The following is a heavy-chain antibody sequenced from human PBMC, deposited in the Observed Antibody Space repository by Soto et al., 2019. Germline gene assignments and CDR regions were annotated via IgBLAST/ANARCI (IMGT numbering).Heavy chain of an antibody. CDR1: GFTFRDFG. D-gene: IGHD3-10*01. J-gene: IGHJ4*02. Sequence: QMRLVESGGGVVAPGRSLRLSCAASGFTFRDFGMHWVRQAPGKGLEWVAVIWFDGTNTYYSESVKCRFIISRDNSRNTVYLQMSSLRAEATALYFCTKNHNYPCFRGHYFGDGGFDSWGQGTMVTVAS. CDR3: TKNHNYPCFRGHYFGDGGFDS. CDR2: IWFDGTNT. V-gene: IGHV3-33*06.